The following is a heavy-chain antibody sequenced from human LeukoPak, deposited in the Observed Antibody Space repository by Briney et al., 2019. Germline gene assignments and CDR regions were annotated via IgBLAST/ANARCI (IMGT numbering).Heavy chain of an antibody. D-gene: IGHD3-22*01. J-gene: IGHJ3*02. CDR2: IYTSGST. CDR3: ARDRGYYDSSGYYAFDI. Sequence: SETLSLTCTVSGGYISSYYWSWIRQPAGKGLEWIGRIYTSGSTDYNPSLKSRVTMSVDTSKNQFSLKLSSVTAADTAVYYCARDRGYYDSSGYYAFDIWGQGTMVTVSS. CDR1: GGYISSYY. V-gene: IGHV4-4*07.